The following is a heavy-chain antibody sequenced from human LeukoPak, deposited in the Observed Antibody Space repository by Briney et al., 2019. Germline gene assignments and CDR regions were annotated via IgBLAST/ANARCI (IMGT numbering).Heavy chain of an antibody. Sequence: SQTLSLTCAISGDSVSSNSAAWNWIGQSPSRGLEWLGRTYYRSKWYNDYAVSVKSRIVINPDTSKNQFSLQLSSVTPEDTAVYYCTRDGIRVLDYWGQGTLVTVSS. D-gene: IGHD1-1*01. V-gene: IGHV6-1*01. CDR3: TRDGIRVLDY. CDR1: GDSVSSNSAA. CDR2: TYYRSKWYN. J-gene: IGHJ4*02.